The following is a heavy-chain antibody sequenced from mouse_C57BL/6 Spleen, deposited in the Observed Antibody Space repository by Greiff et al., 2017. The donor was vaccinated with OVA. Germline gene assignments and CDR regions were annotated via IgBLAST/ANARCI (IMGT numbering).Heavy chain of an antibody. J-gene: IGHJ1*03. D-gene: IGHD1-1*01. CDR2: ILSGSGST. V-gene: IGHV1-9*01. CDR3: ARKYYGSSYDWYFDV. Sequence: QVQLQQSGAELMKPGASVKLSCKATGYTFTGYWIEWVKQRPGHGLEWIGEILSGSGSTNYNEKFKGKATFTADTSSNTAYMQLSSLTTEDSAIYYCARKYYGSSYDWYFDVWGTGTTVTVSS. CDR1: GYTFTGYW.